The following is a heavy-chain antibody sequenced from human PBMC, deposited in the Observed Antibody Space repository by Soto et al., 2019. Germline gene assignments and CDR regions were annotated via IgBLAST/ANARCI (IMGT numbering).Heavy chain of an antibody. D-gene: IGHD3-16*02. CDR3: ARQDYVWGSYRPGYGMDV. CDR1: GGSFSGYY. J-gene: IGHJ6*02. V-gene: IGHV4-34*01. Sequence: NPXATLSLTFAVYGGSFSGYYWSGIRQPPGKGLEWIGEINHSGSTNYNPSLKSRVTISVDTSKNQFSLKLSSVTAADTAVYYCARQDYVWGSYRPGYGMDVWGQGTTVTVSS. CDR2: INHSGST.